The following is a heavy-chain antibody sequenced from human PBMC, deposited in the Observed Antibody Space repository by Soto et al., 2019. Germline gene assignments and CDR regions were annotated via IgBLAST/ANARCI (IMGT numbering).Heavy chain of an antibody. CDR3: ESDMTLDP. D-gene: IGHD3-16*01. J-gene: IGHJ5*02. Sequence: QVQLVESGGGVVQPGRSLRLSCAASGFTFSSYAMHWVRQAPGKGLEWVAVISYDGSNKYYADSVKGRFTISRDNSKNTLYLQINRLRDDDTAVYYCESDMTLDPWGQRTLVTVSS. CDR2: ISYDGSNK. CDR1: GFTFSSYA. V-gene: IGHV3-30-3*01.